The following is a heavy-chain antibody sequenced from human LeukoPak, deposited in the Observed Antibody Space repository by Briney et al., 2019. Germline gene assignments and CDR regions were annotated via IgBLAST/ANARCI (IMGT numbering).Heavy chain of an antibody. J-gene: IGHJ4*02. Sequence: ESGPVLVKPTETLTLTCTVSGFSLTNGKMGVSWIRQPPGKALEWLAHIFPDDEKLYTTSLKSRLTISKDTSKSQVVLTMTSMDPVDTATYYCARPAGNSGWYDFNFWGQGILVTVSS. CDR2: IFPDDEK. D-gene: IGHD6-19*01. CDR3: ARPAGNSGWYDFNF. V-gene: IGHV2-26*02. CDR1: GFSLTNGKMG.